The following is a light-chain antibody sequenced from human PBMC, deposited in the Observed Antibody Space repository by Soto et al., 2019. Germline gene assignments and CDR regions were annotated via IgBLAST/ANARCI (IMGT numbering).Light chain of an antibody. J-gene: IGKJ1*01. CDR1: QDISDY. Sequence: DIQMTQSPPSLSASVGDRVTITCQASQDISDYLNWYQQKPGKAPKLLIYGASNLETGVPSRFSGSGSGTDFTFTITSLQPEDIATYYCQQYDNLQTFGQGTKVEIK. V-gene: IGKV1-33*01. CDR3: QQYDNLQT. CDR2: GAS.